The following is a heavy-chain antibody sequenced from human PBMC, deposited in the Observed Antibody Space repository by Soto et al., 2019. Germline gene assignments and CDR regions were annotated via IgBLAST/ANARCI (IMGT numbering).Heavy chain of an antibody. CDR1: GGSINSHY. CDR2: IYHSGFT. D-gene: IGHD6-6*01. CDR3: YFDY. V-gene: IGHV4-59*11. J-gene: IGHJ4*02. Sequence: SETLSLTCTVSGGSINSHYWIWIRQPPGKGLEWIAYIYHSGFTSYNASLKSRVTISMSSLRAEDTAVYYCVKGSPYSSSSPYFDYWGQGTLVTVSS.